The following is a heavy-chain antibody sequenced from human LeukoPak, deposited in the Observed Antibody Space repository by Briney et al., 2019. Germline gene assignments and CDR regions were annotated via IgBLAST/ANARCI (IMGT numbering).Heavy chain of an antibody. V-gene: IGHV3-13*01. CDR3: ARGRGGLTKYYFDY. Sequence: GGSLRLSCAASGFTFGSYDMHWVRQATGKGLEWVSAIGTAGDTYYPGSVKGRFTISRENAKNSLYLQMNSLRAGDTAVYYCARGRGGLTKYYFDYWGQGTLVTVSS. D-gene: IGHD2-15*01. J-gene: IGHJ4*02. CDR2: IGTAGDT. CDR1: GFTFGSYD.